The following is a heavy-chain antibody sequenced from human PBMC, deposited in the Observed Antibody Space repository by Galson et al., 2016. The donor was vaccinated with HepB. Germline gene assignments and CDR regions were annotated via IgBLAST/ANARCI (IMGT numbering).Heavy chain of an antibody. J-gene: IGHJ4*02. D-gene: IGHD1-7*01. CDR2: AYHSGST. CDR3: ARHVAAPGTRGFDS. Sequence: ETLSLTCTVSGDSMTSNWWSWVRQPPGQALDWIGEAYHSGSTHYNPSLNNRVTLSIDTSNNQLSLELNFVTAADTAIYYCARHVAAPGTRGFDSWGQGTLVTVSS. V-gene: IGHV4-4*02. CDR1: GDSMTSNW.